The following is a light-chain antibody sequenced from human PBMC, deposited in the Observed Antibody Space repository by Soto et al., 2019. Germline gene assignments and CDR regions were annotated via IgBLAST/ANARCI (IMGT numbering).Light chain of an antibody. V-gene: IGKV3-15*01. J-gene: IGKJ4*01. CDR3: QQYNDWVT. CDR2: GAS. CDR1: QSVSSN. Sequence: EIVMPQSPATLSVSPGERATLSCRANQSVSSNLVWYQQKPGQAPRLLIYGASTRATGIPARFSGSGAGTEFTLTINSLQSEDFAVYYCQQYNDWVTFGGGTKGEI.